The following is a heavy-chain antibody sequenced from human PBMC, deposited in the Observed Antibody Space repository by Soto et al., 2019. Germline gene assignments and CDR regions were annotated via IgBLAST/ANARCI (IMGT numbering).Heavy chain of an antibody. CDR1: GGSVSSGSYY. CDR2: IYYSGST. CDR3: AGGRALVVTAPHYEL. Sequence: LSLTCTVSGGSVSSGSYYWSWIRQPPGKGLEWIGYIYYSGSTNYNPSLKSRVTISVDTSKNQFSLKLSSVTAADTAVYYCAGGRALVVTAPHYELWGQGTMVTVSS. D-gene: IGHD2-21*02. J-gene: IGHJ3*01. V-gene: IGHV4-61*01.